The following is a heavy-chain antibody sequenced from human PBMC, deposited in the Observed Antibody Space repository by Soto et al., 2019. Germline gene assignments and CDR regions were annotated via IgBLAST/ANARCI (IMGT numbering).Heavy chain of an antibody. J-gene: IGHJ6*02. CDR1: GYSFTSYW. CDR3: ASSGPMVQGDYYYYGMDV. CDR2: IYPSDSDT. Sequence: GESLKISCKGSGYSFTSYWIGLVRPTPGKGLELMGIIYPSDSDTRYSTSFQGQVTIPADKSNSNAYLQWSSLKAAETAVYYCASSGPMVQGDYYYYGMDVWGQGTTVTVSS. V-gene: IGHV5-51*01. D-gene: IGHD3-10*01.